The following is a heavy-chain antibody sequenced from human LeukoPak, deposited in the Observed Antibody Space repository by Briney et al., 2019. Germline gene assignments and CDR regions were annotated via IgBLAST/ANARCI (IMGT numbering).Heavy chain of an antibody. D-gene: IGHD6-13*01. CDR1: GFTFSSYS. J-gene: IGHJ4*02. CDR2: ISSSSSYI. V-gene: IGHV3-21*01. CDR3: ARDWDSSSWYGITDY. Sequence: GGSLRLSCAASGFTFSSYSMNWVRQAPGKGLEWVSSISSSSSYIYYADSVKGRFTISRDNAKNSLYLQMNSLRAEDTAVYYCARDWDSSSWYGITDYWGQGTLVTVSS.